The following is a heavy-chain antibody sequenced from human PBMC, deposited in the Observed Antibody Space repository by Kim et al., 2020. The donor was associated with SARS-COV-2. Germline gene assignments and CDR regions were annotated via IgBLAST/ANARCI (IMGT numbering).Heavy chain of an antibody. CDR2: ISAYNGNT. D-gene: IGHD3-22*01. V-gene: IGHV1-18*01. Sequence: ASVKVSCKASGYTFTSYGISWVRQAPGQGLEWMGWISAYNGNTNYAQKLQGRVTMTTDTSTSTAYMELRSLRSDDTAVYYCAREPQSLYYYDSSGYLDYWGQGTLVTVSS. J-gene: IGHJ4*02. CDR1: GYTFTSYG. CDR3: AREPQSLYYYDSSGYLDY.